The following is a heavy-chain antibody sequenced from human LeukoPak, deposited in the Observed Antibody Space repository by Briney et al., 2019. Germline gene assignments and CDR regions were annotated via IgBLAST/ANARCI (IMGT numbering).Heavy chain of an antibody. CDR1: GYTFTNYD. D-gene: IGHD2-15*01. CDR2: MNPKSGNT. CDR3: ARXXDIXVXIAXXRQREMXGXDP. J-gene: IGHJ5*02. V-gene: IGHV1-8*01. Sequence: ASVKVSCKASGYTFTNYDINWVRQATGQGLEWMGWMNPKSGNTGYAQKFQGRVTMTRNTSISTDYMELSSLRSDDTAVYYCARXXDIXVXIAXXRQREMXGXDPWGQXXXVTV.